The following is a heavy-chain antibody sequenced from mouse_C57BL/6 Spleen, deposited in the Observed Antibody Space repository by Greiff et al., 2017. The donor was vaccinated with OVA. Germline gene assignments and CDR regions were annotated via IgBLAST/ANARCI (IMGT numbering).Heavy chain of an antibody. J-gene: IGHJ4*01. Sequence: EVQVVESGGGLVQPKGSLKLSCAASGFSFNTYAMNWVRQAPGKGLEWVARIRSKSNNYATYYADSVKDRFTISSDDSESMLYLQMNNLKTEDTAMYYCVRHGPLYAMDYWGQGTSVTVSS. V-gene: IGHV10-1*01. CDR1: GFSFNTYA. CDR3: VRHGPLYAMDY. CDR2: IRSKSNNYAT.